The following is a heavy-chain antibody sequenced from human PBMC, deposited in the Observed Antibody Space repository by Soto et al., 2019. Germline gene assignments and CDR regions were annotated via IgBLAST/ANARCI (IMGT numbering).Heavy chain of an antibody. D-gene: IGHD2-15*01. CDR1: GFTFSSFG. V-gene: IGHV3-33*01. CDR2: IWYDGGNR. Sequence: QVQLVESGGGVVQPGRSLRLSCGASGFTFSSFGMHWVRQAPGKGLEWVAAIWYDGGNRYYADSVKGRFTVSRDNSKNTLYLQMNSLRAEDTAVYYCARAAVDYYCDYWGQGTLVTVSS. J-gene: IGHJ4*02. CDR3: ARAAVDYYCDY.